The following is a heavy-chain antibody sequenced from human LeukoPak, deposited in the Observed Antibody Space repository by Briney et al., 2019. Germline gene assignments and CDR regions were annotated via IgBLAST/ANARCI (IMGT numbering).Heavy chain of an antibody. D-gene: IGHD2-2*01. Sequence: PGRSLRLSCAASGFTFSSYAMSWVRQAPGKGLEWVSAISGSGGSTYYADSVKGRFTISRDDSKNTLYLQMNSLRAEDTAVYYCAKPRAHFPGYCSSTSCSDYWGQGTLVTVSS. J-gene: IGHJ4*02. CDR2: ISGSGGST. CDR1: GFTFSSYA. V-gene: IGHV3-23*01. CDR3: AKPRAHFPGYCSSTSCSDY.